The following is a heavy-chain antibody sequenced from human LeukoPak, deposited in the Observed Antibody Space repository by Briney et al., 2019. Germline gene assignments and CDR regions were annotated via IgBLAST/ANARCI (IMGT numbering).Heavy chain of an antibody. CDR3: ARGYSSSWLGYFDY. J-gene: IGHJ4*02. D-gene: IGHD6-13*01. CDR2: VSSDGSIK. V-gene: IGHV3-30*03. Sequence: GGSLRLSCVASGFTFSSYGIHWVRQAPGKGLEWVAVVSSDGSIKYNADSVKGRFTISRDASKNPVYLQMNSLGAEDTAFYYCARGYSSSWLGYFDYWGQGTLVTVSS. CDR1: GFTFSSYG.